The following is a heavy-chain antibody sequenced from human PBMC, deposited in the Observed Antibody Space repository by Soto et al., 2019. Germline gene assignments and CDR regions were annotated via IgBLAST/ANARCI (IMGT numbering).Heavy chain of an antibody. D-gene: IGHD4-4*01. J-gene: IGHJ5*02. CDR2: IWYDGSNT. CDR1: GFTFSSYG. V-gene: IGHV3-33*01. Sequence: QVQLAESGGDVVQPGRSLRLSCAASGFTFSSYGMHWVRQAPGKGLEWVAVIWYDGSNTMYADSVKGRFTISIDNSRNTMDRQMNSLRPEDTAVDYCARDLDSSGDNRFDPWGQGTLVTVSS. CDR3: ARDLDSSGDNRFDP.